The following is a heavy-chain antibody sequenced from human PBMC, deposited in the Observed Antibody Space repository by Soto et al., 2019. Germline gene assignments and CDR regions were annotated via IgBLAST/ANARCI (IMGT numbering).Heavy chain of an antibody. CDR3: ARGGYYGSGSYYKSPWFDP. CDR2: IIPILGIA. D-gene: IGHD3-10*01. J-gene: IGHJ5*02. Sequence: SVKVSCKASGGTFSSYTISWVRQAPGQGLEWMGRIIPILGIANYAQKFQGRVTITADKSTSTAYMELSSLRSEDTAVYYCARGGYYGSGSYYKSPWFDPWGQGTLVTVSS. V-gene: IGHV1-69*02. CDR1: GGTFSSYT.